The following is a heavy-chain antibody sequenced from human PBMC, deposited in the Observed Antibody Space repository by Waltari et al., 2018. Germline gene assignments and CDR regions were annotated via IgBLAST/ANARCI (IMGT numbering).Heavy chain of an antibody. J-gene: IGHJ6*03. CDR1: GGSFSGYY. CDR2: INHSGST. Sequence: QVQLQQWGAGLLKPSETLSLTCAVNGGSFSGYYWSWIRQPPGKGLEWIGEINHSGSTNYNPSLKSRVTISVDTSKNQFSLKLSSVTAADTAVYYCARGKSVVVVVATHYYMDVWGKGTTVTVSS. CDR3: ARGKSVVVVVATHYYMDV. D-gene: IGHD2-15*01. V-gene: IGHV4-34*01.